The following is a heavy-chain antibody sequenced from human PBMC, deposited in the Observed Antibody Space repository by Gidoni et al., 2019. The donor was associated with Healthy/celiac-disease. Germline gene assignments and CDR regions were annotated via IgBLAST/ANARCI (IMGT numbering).Heavy chain of an antibody. CDR2: IYYSGST. CDR1: GGSISSYY. D-gene: IGHD1-26*01. Sequence: QVQLQESGPGLVKPSETLSLTCTVSGGSISSYYWSWIRQPPGKGLEWIGYIYYSGSTNYNPSLKSRVTISVDTSKNQFSLKLSSVTAADTAVYYCARAVVGATGAFDYWGQGTLVTVSS. J-gene: IGHJ4*02. V-gene: IGHV4-59*01. CDR3: ARAVVGATGAFDY.